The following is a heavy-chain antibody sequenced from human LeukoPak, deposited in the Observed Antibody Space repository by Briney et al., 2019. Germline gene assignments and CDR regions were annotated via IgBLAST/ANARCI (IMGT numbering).Heavy chain of an antibody. J-gene: IGHJ4*02. CDR1: GFTVTDYA. V-gene: IGHV3-66*01. Sequence: GGSLRLSCAASGFTVTDYAMTWVRQAPGKGLEWVSVIYSGGSTYYADSVKGRFTISRDNSKNTLYLQMNSLRAEDTAVYYCARDRGYCGGDCYSDYWGQGTLVTVSS. CDR2: IYSGGST. D-gene: IGHD2-21*02. CDR3: ARDRGYCGGDCYSDY.